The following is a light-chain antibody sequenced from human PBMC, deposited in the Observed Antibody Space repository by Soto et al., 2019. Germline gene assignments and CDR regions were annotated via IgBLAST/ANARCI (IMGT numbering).Light chain of an antibody. V-gene: IGLV2-14*01. CDR3: SSYTSSSTRG. Sequence: QSALTQPAAVSGSPGQSITISCTGTSSDVGGYNYVSWYQQHPGKAPKLMIYDVSNRPSGVSNRFSGSKSGNTASLTISGLQAEDEAYYYCSSYTSSSTRGFGTGINVTVL. CDR1: SSDVGGYNY. CDR2: DVS. J-gene: IGLJ1*01.